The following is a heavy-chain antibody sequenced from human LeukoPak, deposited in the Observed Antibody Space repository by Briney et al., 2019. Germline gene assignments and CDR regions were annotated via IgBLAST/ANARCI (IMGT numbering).Heavy chain of an antibody. D-gene: IGHD3-3*01. J-gene: IGHJ4*02. Sequence: SETLSLTCAVYGGSFSGYYWSWIRRPPGKGLEWIGEINHSGSTNYNPSLKSRVTISVDTSKNQFSLKLSSVTAADTAVYYCARGYSARITIFGVVTYFDYWGQGTLVTVSS. CDR2: INHSGST. V-gene: IGHV4-34*01. CDR1: GGSFSGYY. CDR3: ARGYSARITIFGVVTYFDY.